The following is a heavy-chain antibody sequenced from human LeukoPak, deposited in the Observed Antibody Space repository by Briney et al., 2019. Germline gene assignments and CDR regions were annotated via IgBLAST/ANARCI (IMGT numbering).Heavy chain of an antibody. J-gene: IGHJ4*02. V-gene: IGHV3-74*03. CDR2: INPDGRTT. CDR1: GFSFSTYW. CDR3: ARGDGTFWGLPF. D-gene: IGHD5-24*01. Sequence: AGSLRLSGAASGFSFSTYWMHWVLQDYGKGLMWVSRINPDGRTTEYADSGKGGFSISRDNAKRTLYLEMNSLRAEDTAVYYCARGDGTFWGLPFWGQGNLVTGSS.